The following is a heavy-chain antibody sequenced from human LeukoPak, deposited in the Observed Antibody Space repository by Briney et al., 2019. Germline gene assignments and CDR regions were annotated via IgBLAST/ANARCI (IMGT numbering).Heavy chain of an antibody. CDR1: GYTFTGYY. D-gene: IGHD4-17*01. CDR2: INPNSGGT. Sequence: ASVKVSCKASGYTFTGYYMHWVRQAPGQGLEWMGWINPNSGGTNYAQKFQGRVTMTRDTSISTAYMELSRLRSDDTAVYYCARDMTVTTHYYYYYYMDVWGKGTTVTVSS. J-gene: IGHJ6*03. CDR3: ARDMTVTTHYYYYYYMDV. V-gene: IGHV1-2*02.